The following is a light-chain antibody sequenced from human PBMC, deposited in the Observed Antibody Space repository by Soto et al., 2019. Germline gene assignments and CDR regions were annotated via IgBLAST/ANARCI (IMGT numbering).Light chain of an antibody. CDR2: EVS. CDR1: RSDVGGYNY. V-gene: IGLV2-14*01. J-gene: IGLJ2*01. CDR3: SSYTTRTTLGV. Sequence: QSVLTQPASVSGSPGQSITISCIGTRSDVGGYNYVSWYQQHPGKAPKLMIYEVSNRPSGVSNRFSGSKSGNTASLTISGLQAEDEADYYCSSYTTRTTLGVFGGGTKLTVL.